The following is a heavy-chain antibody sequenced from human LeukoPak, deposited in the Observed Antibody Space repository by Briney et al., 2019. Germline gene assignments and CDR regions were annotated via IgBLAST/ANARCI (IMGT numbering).Heavy chain of an antibody. V-gene: IGHV3-21*01. CDR3: ARDAYGSLDY. CDR1: GFTVSSNY. Sequence: GGSLRLSCAASGFTVSSNYMSWVRQAPGKGLEWVSSISSSSSYIYYADSVKGRFTISRDNAKNSLYLQMNSLRAEDTAVYYCARDAYGSLDYWGQGTLVTVSS. J-gene: IGHJ4*02. CDR2: ISSSSSYI. D-gene: IGHD5-24*01.